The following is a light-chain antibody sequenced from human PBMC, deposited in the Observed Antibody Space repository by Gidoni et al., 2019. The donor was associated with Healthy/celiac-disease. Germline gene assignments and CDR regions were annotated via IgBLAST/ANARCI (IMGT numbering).Light chain of an antibody. Sequence: AIRMTQSPSSFSASTGDRVTITCRASQGISSYLAWYQQKPGKAPKLLIYAASTLQSGVPSRFSGSGSGTDFTLTISCLQSEDFATYYCQQYYSYHTFXGXTKVEIK. V-gene: IGKV1-8*01. CDR3: QQYYSYHT. CDR2: AAS. J-gene: IGKJ4*01. CDR1: QGISSY.